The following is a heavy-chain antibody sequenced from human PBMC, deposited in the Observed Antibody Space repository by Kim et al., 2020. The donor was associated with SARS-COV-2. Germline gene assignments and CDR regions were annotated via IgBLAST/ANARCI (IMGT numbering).Heavy chain of an antibody. J-gene: IGHJ4*02. CDR2: IYYSGST. Sequence: SETLSLTCTVSGGSISSSSYYWGWIRQPPGKGLEWIGSIYYSGSTYYNPSLKSRVTISVDTSKNQFSLKLSSVTAADTAVYYCARSISGYAGEIDYWGQGTLVTVSS. V-gene: IGHV4-39*01. CDR3: ARSISGYAGEIDY. D-gene: IGHD5-12*01. CDR1: GGSISSSSYY.